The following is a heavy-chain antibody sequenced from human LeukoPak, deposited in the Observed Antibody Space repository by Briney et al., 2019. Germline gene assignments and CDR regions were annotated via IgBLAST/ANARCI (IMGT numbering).Heavy chain of an antibody. J-gene: IGHJ6*02. D-gene: IGHD2-2*01. CDR3: ARYCSSTSCPYYYGMDV. Sequence: PGGSLRLSFAASGFTFSSYGMHWVRQAPGKGLEWVAVIWYDGSNKYYADSVKGRFTISRDNSKNTLYLQMNSLRAEDTAVYYCARYCSSTSCPYYYGMDVWGQGTTVTVSS. CDR2: IWYDGSNK. V-gene: IGHV3-33*01. CDR1: GFTFSSYG.